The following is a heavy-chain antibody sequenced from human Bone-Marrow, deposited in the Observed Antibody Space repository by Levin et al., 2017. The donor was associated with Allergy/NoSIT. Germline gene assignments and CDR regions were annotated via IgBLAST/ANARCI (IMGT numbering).Heavy chain of an antibody. V-gene: IGHV4-59*11. CDR3: ARFVKSITSNFDH. CDR2: GYHTGTT. Sequence: PSETLSLTCLVSGASMHTHDWAWIRQPPGKGLEWIGHGYHTGTTNYNPSLYRRATISVDTSKNQFSLNLSSVTAADTAVYFCARFVKSITSNFDHWGPGIMVTVSS. CDR1: GASMHTHD. D-gene: IGHD2-2*01. J-gene: IGHJ4*02.